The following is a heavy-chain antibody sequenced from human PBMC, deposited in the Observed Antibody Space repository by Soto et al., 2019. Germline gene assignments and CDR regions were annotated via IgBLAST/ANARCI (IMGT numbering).Heavy chain of an antibody. J-gene: IGHJ4*02. D-gene: IGHD6-19*01. V-gene: IGHV3-30*18. CDR3: AKDRVTYSSGCLDY. Sequence: GGSLRLSCAASGFTFSSYGMHWVRQAPGKGLEWVAVISYDGSNKYYADSVKGRFTISRDNSKNTLYLQMNSLRAEDTAVYYCAKDRVTYSSGCLDYWGQGTLVTVSS. CDR2: ISYDGSNK. CDR1: GFTFSSYG.